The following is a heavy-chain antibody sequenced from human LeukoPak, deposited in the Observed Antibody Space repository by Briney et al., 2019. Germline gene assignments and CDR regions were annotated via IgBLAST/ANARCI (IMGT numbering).Heavy chain of an antibody. V-gene: IGHV4-38-2*02. Sequence: SETLSLTCTVSDYSISSDYYWGWIRQTPGKGLEWIGNIYHSGHIYYNPSLKSRVTISLDTSKNQFSLKLSSVTAADTAVYYCARVEGTMGWSEHFLHWGQGTLVTVSS. J-gene: IGHJ1*01. CDR2: IYHSGHI. D-gene: IGHD1-7*01. CDR3: ARVEGTMGWSEHFLH. CDR1: DYSISSDYY.